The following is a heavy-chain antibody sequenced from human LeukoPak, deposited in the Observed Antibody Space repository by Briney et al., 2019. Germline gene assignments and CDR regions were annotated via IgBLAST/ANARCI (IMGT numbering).Heavy chain of an antibody. V-gene: IGHV4-30-2*01. Sequence: SETLSPTCTVSGGSISSGGYYWSWIRQPPGKGLEWIGYIYHSGSTYYNPSLKSRVTISVDRSKNQFSLKLSSVTAADTAVYYCARSDLAALCFDPWGQGTLVTVSS. D-gene: IGHD6-6*01. CDR3: ARSDLAALCFDP. CDR2: IYHSGST. CDR1: GGSISSGGYY. J-gene: IGHJ5*02.